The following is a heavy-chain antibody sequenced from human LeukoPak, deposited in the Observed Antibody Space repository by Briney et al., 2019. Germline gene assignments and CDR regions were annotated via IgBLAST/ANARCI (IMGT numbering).Heavy chain of an antibody. V-gene: IGHV3-23*01. D-gene: IGHD2-15*01. CDR3: ARDLGYCSGGSCYAGHMDV. CDR1: GFTFSSNA. Sequence: GGSLRLSCEASGFTFSSNAMSWVRQAPGKGLEWVSGIGGDVRTHYADSVKGRFTISRDNSKNTLYLQMNSLRAEDTAVYYCARDLGYCSGGSCYAGHMDVWGKGTTVTVSS. CDR2: IGGDVRT. J-gene: IGHJ6*03.